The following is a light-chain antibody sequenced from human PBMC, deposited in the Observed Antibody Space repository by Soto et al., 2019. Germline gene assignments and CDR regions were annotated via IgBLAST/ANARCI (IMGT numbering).Light chain of an antibody. CDR2: GAS. CDR1: QSVSRSY. CDR3: QQYGSSLLT. V-gene: IGKV3-20*01. J-gene: IGKJ3*01. Sequence: EIVLTQSPGTLSLSPGERATLSCRASQSVSRSYLAWYQQKPGQAPRLLIYGASSRATGIPDRFSGSGSETDFTLTISRLEPEDFAVYYCQQYGSSLLTFGPGTKVDIK.